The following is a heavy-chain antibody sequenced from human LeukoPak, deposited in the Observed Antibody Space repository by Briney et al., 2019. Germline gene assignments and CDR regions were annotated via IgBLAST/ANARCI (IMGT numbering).Heavy chain of an antibody. D-gene: IGHD3-22*01. CDR1: GYTFTSYN. V-gene: IGHV1-8*01. Sequence: ASVKVSCKASGYTFTSYNFNWVRQATGQGLEWMGWMNPNSGNTGYAQKFQGRVTMTRNTSISTAYMELGSLRSEDTAVYYCARGMGSGSYSAAYYFDYWGRGTLVTVSS. J-gene: IGHJ4*02. CDR3: ARGMGSGSYSAAYYFDY. CDR2: MNPNSGNT.